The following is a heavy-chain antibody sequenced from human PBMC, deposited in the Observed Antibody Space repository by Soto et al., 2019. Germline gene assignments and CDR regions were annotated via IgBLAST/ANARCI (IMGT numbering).Heavy chain of an antibody. D-gene: IGHD3-10*01. V-gene: IGHV3-73*01. CDR2: IRSRAHSYAT. Sequence: HPGGSLRLSCAASGFIFSDYTIHWVRQASGKGLDWVGRIRSRAHSYATEYDASVKGRFTISRDNSKNTAYLQMNSLKTEDSAVYYCTRRDPTGSGDVWGQGTKVTVSS. CDR3: TRRDPTGSGDV. J-gene: IGHJ6*02. CDR1: GFIFSDYT.